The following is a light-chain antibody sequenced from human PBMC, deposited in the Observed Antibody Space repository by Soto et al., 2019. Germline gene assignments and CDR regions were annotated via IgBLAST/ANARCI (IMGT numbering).Light chain of an antibody. CDR3: QQYYSAPLA. V-gene: IGKV4-1*01. Sequence: DIVMTQSPDSLAVSLGESATINCKSSQSVLYSSNNKNYLAWYQQKPGQPPELLIYWASTRQSGVPDRFSGSGSGTDFTLNISSLQAEDVAVYYCQQYYSAPLALGGGTKVDIK. CDR2: WAS. J-gene: IGKJ4*01. CDR1: QSVLYSSNNKNY.